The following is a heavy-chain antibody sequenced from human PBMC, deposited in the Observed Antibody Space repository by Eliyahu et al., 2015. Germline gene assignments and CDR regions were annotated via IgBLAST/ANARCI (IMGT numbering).Heavy chain of an antibody. V-gene: IGHV1-2*02. Sequence: QVQLVQSGAEVKRPGASVKVXXXAXGYPFXGSHXHXVRQAPGQGLEWMGWINPNSGATNYAQKFQDRVTMSRDTSFSTANMELSRLSPDDTAVYYCARDCRSATCHPYGMDVWGQGTTVTVSS. CDR1: GYPFXGSH. J-gene: IGHJ6*02. CDR3: ARDCRSATCHPYGMDV. D-gene: IGHD2-2*01. CDR2: INPNSGAT.